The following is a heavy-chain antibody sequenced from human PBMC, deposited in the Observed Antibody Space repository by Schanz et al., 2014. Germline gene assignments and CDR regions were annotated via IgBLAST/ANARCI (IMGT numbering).Heavy chain of an antibody. CDR1: GFSVSGNY. CDR2: VHTGGRT. CDR3: ASRLTVKAFGL. J-gene: IGHJ3*01. Sequence: EVQLVESGGCLIQPGGSLRLSCAVSGFSVSGNYFSWVRQAPGKGLEFVSMVHTGGRTDYADSVKGRFTISRDNSKNAVFLQMNNLRTEDTAAYFCASRLTVKAFGLWGQGTMVTVS. V-gene: IGHV3-53*01.